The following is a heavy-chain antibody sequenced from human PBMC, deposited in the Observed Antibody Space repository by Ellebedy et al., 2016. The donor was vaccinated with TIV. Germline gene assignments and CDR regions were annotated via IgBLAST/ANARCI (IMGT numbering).Heavy chain of an antibody. CDR1: GFTFGNYW. D-gene: IGHD6-19*01. J-gene: IGHJ4*02. V-gene: IGHV3-7*03. CDR3: ARGGVVAGADY. CDR2: INQDGSAK. Sequence: GGSLRLSCAASGFTFGNYWMNWVRQAPGKGLEWVANINQDGSAKYYVDSVKGRFTISRDNAKNSLSLTMNSLGGEDTAVYYCARGGVVAGADYWGQGTLVTVSS.